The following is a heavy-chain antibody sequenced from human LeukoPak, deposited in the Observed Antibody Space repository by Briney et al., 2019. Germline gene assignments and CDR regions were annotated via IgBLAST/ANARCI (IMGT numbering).Heavy chain of an antibody. CDR3: ARHDFWSGFKGGDY. CDR1: GFTFSSDE. Sequence: PVRSLRLSCAASGFTFSSDEMNSGPQAPGTRLKCSSYIGSSISTVYYADSVKGRFTIYRDNAKTSLYLQMNSLRAEDTAFYYCARHDFWSGFKGGDYWGQGTLVTVSS. J-gene: IGHJ4*02. CDR2: IGSSISTV. D-gene: IGHD3-3*01. V-gene: IGHV3-48*03.